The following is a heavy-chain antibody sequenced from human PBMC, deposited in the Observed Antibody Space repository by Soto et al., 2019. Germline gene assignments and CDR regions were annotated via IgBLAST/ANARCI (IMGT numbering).Heavy chain of an antibody. CDR2: INQSGTS. CDR1: GDSTGGRYW. J-gene: IGHJ6*02. Sequence: SEPQPLPYGVSGDSTGGRYWRTCLRRPTGRGLEWIGEINQSGTSNYNPSLKSRVTISIDTSKNQFSLKLTSVTAADTAVYYCARQEVPQWFTKGYYGMDVWDQGTTVTVSS. CDR3: ARQEVPQWFTKGYYGMDV. D-gene: IGHD2-8*01. V-gene: IGHV4-4*02.